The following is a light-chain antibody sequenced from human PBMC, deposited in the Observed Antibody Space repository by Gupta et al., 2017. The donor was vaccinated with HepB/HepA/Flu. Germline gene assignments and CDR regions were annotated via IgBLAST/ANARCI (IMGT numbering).Light chain of an antibody. CDR3: GSYAGSDTNEV. V-gene: IGLV2-11*01. Sequence: QSALTTPRSVSGSSGQPVTILCTGPSSDVGGYNYVSWYQKHPGKAPKLMNYDVSKRPSGVPDRFAGSKAGNTASLTSSGLQAEDEADYYCGSYAGSDTNEVFGGGTKLTVL. CDR2: DVS. J-gene: IGLJ2*01. CDR1: SSDVGGYNY.